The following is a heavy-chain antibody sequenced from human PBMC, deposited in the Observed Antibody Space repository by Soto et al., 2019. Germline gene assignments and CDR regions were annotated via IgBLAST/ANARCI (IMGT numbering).Heavy chain of an antibody. Sequence: QVQLQESGPGLVKPSETLSLSCIVSGGSVTSENYFWTWIRQAPGMSLEWIGYISYSGGTEYNASLKSRVTMSLEKSKNQFALNLSSVTAADAAIYYCARDRGFGSGSYGLDFWGPGTVVTVSS. D-gene: IGHD3-10*01. CDR3: ARDRGFGSGSYGLDF. CDR2: ISYSGGT. J-gene: IGHJ4*02. CDR1: GGSVTSENYF. V-gene: IGHV4-61*01.